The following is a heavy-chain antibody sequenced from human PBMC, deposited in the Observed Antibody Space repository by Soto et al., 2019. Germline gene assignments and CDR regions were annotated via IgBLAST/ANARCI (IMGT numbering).Heavy chain of an antibody. CDR1: GFTFSSYA. J-gene: IGHJ4*02. CDR2: ISGSGGST. CDR3: AKDSSGYDYMSFDY. V-gene: IGHV3-23*01. Sequence: GGSLRLSCADSGFTFSSYAMSWVRQAPGKGLEWVSAISGSGGSTYYADSVKGRFTISRDNSKNTLYLQMNSLRAEDTAVYYCAKDSSGYDYMSFDYWGQGTLVTVSS. D-gene: IGHD5-12*01.